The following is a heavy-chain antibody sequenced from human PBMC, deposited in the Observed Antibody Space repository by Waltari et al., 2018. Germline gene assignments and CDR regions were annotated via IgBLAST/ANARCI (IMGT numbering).Heavy chain of an antibody. CDR2: IYYTGTT. J-gene: IGHJ5*02. CDR3: ARHWKRNGYRFDP. D-gene: IGHD5-12*01. Sequence: QLQLQESGPGLMKPSETLSLTCTVSGGSISRSSYYWGWIRQSPGKGLEWIASIYYTGTTYYNPTLESRVTISGDTSKNQLSLRLSSVTAADTAVYYCARHWKRNGYRFDPWGQGTLVTVSS. CDR1: GGSISRSSYY. V-gene: IGHV4-39*01.